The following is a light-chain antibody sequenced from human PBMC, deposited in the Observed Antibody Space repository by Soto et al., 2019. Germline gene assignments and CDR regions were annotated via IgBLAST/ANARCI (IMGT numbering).Light chain of an antibody. CDR2: DAS. CDR3: QHCDSLPLT. V-gene: IGKV1-33*01. J-gene: IGKJ5*01. CDR1: QDISNS. Sequence: IHITQSPSSLSASEGDRVTISCQASQDISNSLNWYQQKPGKAPKLLIYDASNLETGVPSRFSGSGSGTDFTFTISSLQPEDIATYYCQHCDSLPLTFGQGTRLEIK.